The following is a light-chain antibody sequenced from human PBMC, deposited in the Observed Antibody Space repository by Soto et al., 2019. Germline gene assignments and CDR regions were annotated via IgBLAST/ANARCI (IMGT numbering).Light chain of an antibody. CDR3: MQALQTLYT. CDR2: VCT. J-gene: IGKJ2*01. CDR1: QSLLHSNGYNY. Sequence: DIVMTQSPLSLPVTPGEPASISCRSSQSLLHSNGYNYLDWYLQKPGQSPQLLMYVCTDRASVVADRFSGSGSGTDFRLRISRVEVEDGGVYYCMQALQTLYTFGQGTKLEIK. V-gene: IGKV2-28*01.